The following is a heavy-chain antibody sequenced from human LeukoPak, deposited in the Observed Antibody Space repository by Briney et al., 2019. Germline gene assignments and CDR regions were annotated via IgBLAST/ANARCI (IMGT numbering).Heavy chain of an antibody. D-gene: IGHD6-13*01. CDR2: IYYSGST. CDR1: GGSISSSSYY. J-gene: IGHJ6*02. Sequence: PSETLSLTCTVSGGSISSSSYYWGWIRQPPGKGLEWLGSIYYSGSTYYNPSLKSRVTISVDTSKNQFSLKLSSVTAADTAVYYCARQYSSSWYGYYYYYGMDVWGQGTTVTVSS. CDR3: ARQYSSSWYGYYYYYGMDV. V-gene: IGHV4-39*01.